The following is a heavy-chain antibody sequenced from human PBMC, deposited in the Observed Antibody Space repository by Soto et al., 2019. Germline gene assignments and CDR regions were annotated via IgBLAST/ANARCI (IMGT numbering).Heavy chain of an antibody. J-gene: IGHJ6*02. V-gene: IGHV3-30*18. D-gene: IGHD6-13*01. CDR1: GFTFSSYC. CDR3: AKDVHRIAVYYYGMDV. Sequence: PGGSLRLSCAASGFTFSSYCMHWVRQAPGKGLEWVAVISYDGSNKYYADSVKGRFTISRDNSKNTLYLQMNSLRAEDTAVYYCAKDVHRIAVYYYGMDVWGQGTTVTVSS. CDR2: ISYDGSNK.